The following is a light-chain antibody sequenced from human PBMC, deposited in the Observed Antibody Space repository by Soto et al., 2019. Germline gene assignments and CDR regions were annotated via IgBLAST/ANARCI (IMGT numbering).Light chain of an antibody. CDR2: EGS. CDR3: CSYTGSSTFWV. CDR1: SSGVGSYNL. V-gene: IGLV2-23*03. Sequence: QSALTQPASVSGSPGQSITISCTGTSSGVGSYNLVSWYQQHPGKAPKLMIYEGSQRPSGVSSRFSGSKSGNTASLTISGLQAEDEADYYCCSYTGSSTFWVFGGGTKLTVL. J-gene: IGLJ3*02.